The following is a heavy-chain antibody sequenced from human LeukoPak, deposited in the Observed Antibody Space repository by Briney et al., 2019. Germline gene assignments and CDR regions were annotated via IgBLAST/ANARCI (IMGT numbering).Heavy chain of an antibody. CDR3: ARGPHIVVVPSTPYYYYMDV. V-gene: IGHV4-59*01. CDR2: IYYSGST. Sequence: SETLSLTCTVSGGSISSYYWSWIRQPPGKGLEWIGYIYYSGSTNYNPSLKSRVTISVDTSKNQFSLKLSSVTAADTAVYYCARGPHIVVVPSTPYYYYMDVWGKGTTVTVSS. CDR1: GGSISSYY. J-gene: IGHJ6*03. D-gene: IGHD2-2*01.